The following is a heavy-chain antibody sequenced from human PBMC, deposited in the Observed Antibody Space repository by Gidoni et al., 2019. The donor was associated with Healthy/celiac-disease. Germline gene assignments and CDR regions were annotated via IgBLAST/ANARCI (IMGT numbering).Heavy chain of an antibody. D-gene: IGHD3-3*01. V-gene: IGHV4-34*01. CDR1: GGSCSGYY. Sequence: QVQLQQWGAGLLKPSETLSLTCAVYGGSCSGYYWSWIRQPPGKGLEWIGEINHRGSTNYNPSLKSRVTISVDTSKNQFSLKLSSVTAADTAVYYCARSRSYDFWSGPGGGYYYYGMDVWGQGTTVTVSS. J-gene: IGHJ6*02. CDR3: ARSRSYDFWSGPGGGYYYYGMDV. CDR2: INHRGST.